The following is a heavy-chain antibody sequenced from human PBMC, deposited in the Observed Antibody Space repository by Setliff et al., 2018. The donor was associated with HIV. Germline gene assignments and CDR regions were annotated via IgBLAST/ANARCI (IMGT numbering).Heavy chain of an antibody. V-gene: IGHV4-59*12. CDR1: GGSMNNYY. Sequence: PSETLSLTCTVFGGSMNNYYWNWIRQSPGKGLEWIGYVYYSGSTKYSPSLKSRVTMSMDTSKNQISLKLNSMTAADTAVYYCASEAWTSYRSSSGYYYYYMDVWGKGTTVTVSS. CDR3: ASEAWTSYRSSSGYYYYYMDV. D-gene: IGHD6-6*01. CDR2: VYYSGST. J-gene: IGHJ6*03.